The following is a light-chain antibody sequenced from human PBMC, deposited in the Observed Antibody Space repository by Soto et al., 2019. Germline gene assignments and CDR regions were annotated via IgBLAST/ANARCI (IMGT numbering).Light chain of an antibody. CDR2: SAS. J-gene: IGKJ5*01. CDR3: QQLNSYPQT. CDR1: RGISSY. V-gene: IGKV1-9*01. Sequence: IQLTQSPSSLSASVGDRVTIACQASRGISSYLAWYQQKPGKPPKLLVYSASTLQSGVPSRFSGSGSGPDFTLTISSLQPEDSATYFCQQLNSYPQTFGQGTRLEN.